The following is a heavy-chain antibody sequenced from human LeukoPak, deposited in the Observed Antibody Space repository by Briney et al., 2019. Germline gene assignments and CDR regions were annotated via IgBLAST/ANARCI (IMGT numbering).Heavy chain of an antibody. CDR3: ARDYSSSGTFFGYYYGMDV. CDR1: GFTFSNYW. D-gene: IGHD2-2*01. CDR2: IKEDGSEK. V-gene: IGHV3-7*05. J-gene: IGHJ6*02. Sequence: GGSLRLSCAASGFTFSNYWMSWVRQAPGKGLEWVANIKEDGSEKYFVDSVKGRFTISRDNAKNSLYLEMNSLRAEDTAVYYCARDYSSSGTFFGYYYGMDVWGQGTTVTVSS.